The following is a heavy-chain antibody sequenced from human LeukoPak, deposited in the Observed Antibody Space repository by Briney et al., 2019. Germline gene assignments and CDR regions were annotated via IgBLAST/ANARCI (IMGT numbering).Heavy chain of an antibody. CDR2: INPSGGST. V-gene: IGHV1-46*01. J-gene: IGHJ4*02. D-gene: IGHD6-13*01. CDR3: ARWGYSSSFVPYIDY. CDR1: GYTFTSYY. Sequence: ASVKVSCKASGYTFTSYYMHWVRQAPGQGFEWMGIINPSGGSTSYAQKFQGRVTMTRDTSTSTVYMELSSLRSEDTAVYYCARWGYSSSFVPYIDYWGQGTLVTVSS.